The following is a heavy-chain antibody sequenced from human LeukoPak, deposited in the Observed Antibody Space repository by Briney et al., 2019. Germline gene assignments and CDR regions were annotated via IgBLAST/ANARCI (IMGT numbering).Heavy chain of an antibody. Sequence: GESLKISCKSFGYSFTDHWVAWVRQMPGKGPEWMGIIHPGDSDTRYSPSFQGRVTISADRSAATAFLHLNSLKASDTAIYYCARLFTLVGRHGMDVWGQGTTVTVSS. V-gene: IGHV5-51*01. CDR3: ARLFTLVGRHGMDV. CDR2: IHPGDSDT. CDR1: GYSFTDHW. D-gene: IGHD1-26*01. J-gene: IGHJ6*02.